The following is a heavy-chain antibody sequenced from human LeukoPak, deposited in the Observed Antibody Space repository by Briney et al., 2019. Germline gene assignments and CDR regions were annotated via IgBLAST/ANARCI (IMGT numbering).Heavy chain of an antibody. CDR1: GFTFSSYD. J-gene: IGHJ4*02. D-gene: IGHD6-6*01. CDR3: ARDPSSSSSVGGYLDY. CDR2: IRYDGSRK. V-gene: IGHV3-30*02. Sequence: GGSLRLSCAVSGFTFSSYDMNWVRQAPGKGLEWVAFIRYDGSRKYYADSVKGRFTISRDNSKNTVYLQMNSLRAEDTAVYYCARDPSSSSSVGGYLDYWGQGTLVTVSS.